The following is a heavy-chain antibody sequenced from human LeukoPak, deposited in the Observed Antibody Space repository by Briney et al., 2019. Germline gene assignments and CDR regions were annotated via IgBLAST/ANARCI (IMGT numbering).Heavy chain of an antibody. V-gene: IGHV3-74*01. CDR1: GFTFSSYW. Sequence: GGSLRLSCAASGFTFSSYWMHWVRQAPGKGLVWVSRINTDGSSTNYADPVKRRFTTSRDNAKNRLYLQMDSLTADDTAVYSCARSNDSSGYLDYWGQGTLVTVSS. CDR3: ARSNDSSGYLDY. J-gene: IGHJ4*02. CDR2: INTDGSST. D-gene: IGHD3-22*01.